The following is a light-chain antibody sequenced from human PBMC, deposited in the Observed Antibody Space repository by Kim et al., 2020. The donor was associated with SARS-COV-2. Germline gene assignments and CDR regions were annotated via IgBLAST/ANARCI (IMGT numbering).Light chain of an antibody. CDR1: HNVDIS. J-gene: IGKJ4*01. V-gene: IGKV3-11*01. Sequence: PGENATLSCKSSHNVDISLAWYQQTPGQAPRLLIYDAAIRAAGIPDRFSASGSGTDFTLTIASLAPEDFAVYYCQQRGNWPPALTFGGGTKVDIK. CDR2: DAA. CDR3: QQRGNWPPALT.